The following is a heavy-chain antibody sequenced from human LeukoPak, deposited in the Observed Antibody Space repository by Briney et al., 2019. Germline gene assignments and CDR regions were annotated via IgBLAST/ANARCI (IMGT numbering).Heavy chain of an antibody. D-gene: IGHD2-2*01. Sequence: GGSLRLSCAASGFTLSSYAMTWVRQAPGRGLEWVSSVDGGGGGTYYADSVKGRFAISRDNSKDTLYLQMNGLRAEDTAVYFCAKQSAGSAAWSSLHYDFWGQGTLVTVSS. CDR3: AKQSAGSAAWSSLHYDF. CDR2: VDGGGGGT. CDR1: GFTLSSYA. V-gene: IGHV3-23*01. J-gene: IGHJ4*02.